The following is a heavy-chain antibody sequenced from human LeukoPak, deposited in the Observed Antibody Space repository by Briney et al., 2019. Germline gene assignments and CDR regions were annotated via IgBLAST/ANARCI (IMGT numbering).Heavy chain of an antibody. CDR2: INTDGRIT. Sequence: GGSLGLSCVASGFSFRNYAIHWVRQAPGKGLEYVSVINTDGRITYYADSVKGRFTISRDNSKNTVYLQMGSLRGEDMAVYYCARGGYCSSTSCYSLPFDYWGQGTLVTVSS. CDR1: GFSFRNYA. J-gene: IGHJ4*02. D-gene: IGHD2-2*01. V-gene: IGHV3-64*02. CDR3: ARGGYCSSTSCYSLPFDY.